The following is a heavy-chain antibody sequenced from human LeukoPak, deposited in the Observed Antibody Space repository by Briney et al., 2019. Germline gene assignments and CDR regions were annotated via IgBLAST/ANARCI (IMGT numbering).Heavy chain of an antibody. CDR3: ARDYCSSTSCLFDY. V-gene: IGHV1-2*06. CDR2: INPNSGDT. CDR1: GYTFTSYA. J-gene: IGHJ4*02. D-gene: IGHD2-2*01. Sequence: GASVKVSCKASGYTFTSYAMHWVRQAPGQGLEWMGRINPNSGDTNYAQKFQGRVAMTRDTSISTAFMELTRLRSDDTAVYYCARDYCSSTSCLFDYWGQGTLVTVSS.